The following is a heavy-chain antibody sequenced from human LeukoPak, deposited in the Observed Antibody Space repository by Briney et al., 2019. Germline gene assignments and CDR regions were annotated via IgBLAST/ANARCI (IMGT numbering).Heavy chain of an antibody. CDR1: GGSISSSNYY. J-gene: IGHJ4*02. CDR3: ARDRHKLVDIVAGILDY. CDR2: ISNSGST. V-gene: IGHV4-39*07. Sequence: SETLSLTCTVSGGSISSSNYYWGWIRQPPGTGLEWIGYISNSGSTYYNPSLKSRVTILVDTSKNQFSLKLSSVTAADTAVYYCARDRHKLVDIVAGILDYWGQGALVTVSS. D-gene: IGHD5-12*01.